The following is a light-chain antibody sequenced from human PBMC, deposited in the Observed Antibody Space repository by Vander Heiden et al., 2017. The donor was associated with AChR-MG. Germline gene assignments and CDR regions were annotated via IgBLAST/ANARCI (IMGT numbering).Light chain of an antibody. J-gene: IGKJ1*01. V-gene: IGKV1-5*03. Sequence: DIQMTQSPSTLSASVGDRVTITCRASQSITNRVAWYQQKPGKAPKLLIFKASSLESGVPSRFSGGGSGTEFTLTIRSLQPDDLATYYCLQYESDRRTFGPGTKVELK. CDR1: QSITNR. CDR2: KAS. CDR3: LQYESDRRT.